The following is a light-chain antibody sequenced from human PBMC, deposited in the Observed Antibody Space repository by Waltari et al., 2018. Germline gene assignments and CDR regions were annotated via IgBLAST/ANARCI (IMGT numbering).Light chain of an antibody. CDR3: SSYTSISTLV. V-gene: IGLV2-14*04. Sequence: WFQQHPGRAPKRRIYDVSKRPSGVSNRFSGSKSGNAASLTISGLQAEDEADYYCSSYTSISTLVFGVGTKVTVL. CDR2: DVS. J-gene: IGLJ3*02.